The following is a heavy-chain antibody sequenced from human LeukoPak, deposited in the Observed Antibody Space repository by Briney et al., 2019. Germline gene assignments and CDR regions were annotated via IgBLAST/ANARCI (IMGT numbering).Heavy chain of an antibody. D-gene: IGHD3-10*01. Sequence: GESLKISCKGSGYTFTTIWIAWVRQMPGKGLEWMGIIYPADSNSRYSPSFQGQVSISADKSISTAYLQWSSLKASDTAMYYCARRITMVRGVISYFDYWGQGTLVTVSS. CDR3: ARRITMVRGVISYFDY. CDR1: GYTFTTIW. V-gene: IGHV5-51*01. J-gene: IGHJ4*02. CDR2: IYPADSNS.